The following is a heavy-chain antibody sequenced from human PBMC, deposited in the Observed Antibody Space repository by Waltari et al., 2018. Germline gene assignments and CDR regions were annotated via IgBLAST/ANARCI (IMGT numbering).Heavy chain of an antibody. V-gene: IGHV4-38-2*02. CDR1: GYSISSGYY. J-gene: IGHJ4*02. CDR2: IYHSGST. Sequence: QVQLQESGPGLVKPSETLSLTCAVSGYSISSGYYWGWIRQPPGKGLEWIGSIYHSGSTYYNPSLKSRVTISVDTSKNQFSLKLSSVTAADTAVYYCAGDRLYGSGSEFDYWGQGTLVTVSS. CDR3: AGDRLYGSGSEFDY. D-gene: IGHD3-10*01.